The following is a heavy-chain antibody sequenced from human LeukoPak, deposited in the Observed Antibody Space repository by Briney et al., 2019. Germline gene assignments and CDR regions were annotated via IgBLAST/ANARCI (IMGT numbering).Heavy chain of an antibody. CDR3: ARNYDSSGYYTEV. D-gene: IGHD3-22*01. J-gene: IGHJ4*02. V-gene: IGHV4-31*03. Sequence: SSETLSLTCTVSGGSISSGGYYWSWIRQHPGKGLEWIGYIYYRGSTYYNPSLKSRVTISVDTSKNQFSLKLSSVTAADTAVYYCARNYDSSGYYTEVWGQGTLVTVSS. CDR1: GGSISSGGYY. CDR2: IYYRGST.